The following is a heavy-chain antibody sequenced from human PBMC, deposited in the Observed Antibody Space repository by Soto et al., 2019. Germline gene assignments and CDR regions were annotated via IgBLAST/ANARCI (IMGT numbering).Heavy chain of an antibody. J-gene: IGHJ5*02. CDR1: GFTFSTYA. V-gene: IGHV3-48*01. Sequence: GGSLRLSCAASGFTFSTYAMNWVRQAPGKGLEWVSYISSSSGAIHYADSVQGRFTTSRDNGKNSLYLQMNSLRVEVTAVYYCAKAQNFGSSWGQGTLVTVSS. CDR2: ISSSSGAI. D-gene: IGHD3-10*01. CDR3: AKAQNFGSS.